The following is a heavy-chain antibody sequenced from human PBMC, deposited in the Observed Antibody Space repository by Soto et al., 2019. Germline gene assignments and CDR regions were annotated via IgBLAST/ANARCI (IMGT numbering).Heavy chain of an antibody. J-gene: IGHJ3*02. Sequence: TGLEWMGIIYPGDSDTRYSPSFQGQVTISADKSISTAYLQWSSLKASDTAMYYCARQGYSSSPNDAFDIWGQGTMVTVSS. CDR2: IYPGDSDT. D-gene: IGHD6-6*01. V-gene: IGHV5-51*01. CDR3: ARQGYSSSPNDAFDI.